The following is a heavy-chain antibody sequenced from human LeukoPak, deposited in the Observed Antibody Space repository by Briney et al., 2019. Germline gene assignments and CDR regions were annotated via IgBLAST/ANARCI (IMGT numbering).Heavy chain of an antibody. CDR3: AKSYPSGLARSSGFDY. D-gene: IGHD2-15*01. CDR2: ISGSGGST. J-gene: IGHJ4*02. Sequence: GGSLRLSCAASGFTFSSYGMSWVRQAPGKGLEWVSAISGSGGSTYYADSVKGRFTISRDNSKNTLYLQMNSLRAEDTAVYYCAKSYPSGLARSSGFDYWGQGTLVTVSS. V-gene: IGHV3-23*01. CDR1: GFTFSSYG.